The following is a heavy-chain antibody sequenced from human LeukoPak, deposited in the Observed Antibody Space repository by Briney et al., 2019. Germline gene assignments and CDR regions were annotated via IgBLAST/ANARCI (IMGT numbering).Heavy chain of an antibody. J-gene: IGHJ4*02. CDR2: IYHSGST. Sequence: SETLSLTCTVSGYSISSGYYWGWIRLPPGKGLEWIGSIYHSGSTYYNPSLKSRVTISVDTSKNQFSLKLSSVTAADTAVYYCARDAIKATFDYWGQGTLVTVSS. CDR3: ARDAIKATFDY. D-gene: IGHD2-21*01. V-gene: IGHV4-38-2*02. CDR1: GYSISSGYY.